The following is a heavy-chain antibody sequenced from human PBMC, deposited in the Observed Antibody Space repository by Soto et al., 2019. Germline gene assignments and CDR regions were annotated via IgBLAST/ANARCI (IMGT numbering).Heavy chain of an antibody. CDR2: INHSGST. CDR3: ARSCPHRGVSYYYYYYYMDV. V-gene: IGHV4-34*01. Sequence: SETLSLTCAVYGGSFSGYYWSWIRQPPGKGLEWIGEINHSGSTNYNPSLKSRVTISVDTSKNQFSLKLSSVTAADTAVYYCARSCPHRGVSYYYYYYYMDVWGKGTTVTVSS. J-gene: IGHJ6*03. D-gene: IGHD2-15*01. CDR1: GGSFSGYY.